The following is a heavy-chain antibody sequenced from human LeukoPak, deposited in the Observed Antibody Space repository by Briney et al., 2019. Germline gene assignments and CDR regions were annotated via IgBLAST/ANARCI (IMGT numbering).Heavy chain of an antibody. CDR1: GGSISSYY. CDR3: ARGELEYYYYYMDV. V-gene: IGHV4-59*01. CDR2: IYYSGYT. J-gene: IGHJ6*03. Sequence: SETLSLTCTVSGGSISSYYWSWIRQPPGKGLEYIGYIYYSGYTNYNPSLKSRVTISVDTSKNQFSLKLSSVTAADTAVYYCARGELEYYYYYMDVWGKGTTVTISS. D-gene: IGHD1-26*01.